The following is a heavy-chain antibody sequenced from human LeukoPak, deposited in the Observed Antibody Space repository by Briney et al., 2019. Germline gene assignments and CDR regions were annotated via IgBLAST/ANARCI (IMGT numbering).Heavy chain of an antibody. CDR2: VFYSGST. CDR3: ARGTGEYYGGNSLSDY. Sequence: SETLSLTCTVSGGSISDAAYYWSWIRQHPGEGLEWIGYVFYSGSTSYNPSLKSRVTISVDTSKNQFSLKLSSVTAADTAVYYCARGTGEYYGGNSLSDYWGQGTLVTVSS. V-gene: IGHV4-30-4*01. D-gene: IGHD4-23*01. CDR1: GGSISDAAYY. J-gene: IGHJ4*02.